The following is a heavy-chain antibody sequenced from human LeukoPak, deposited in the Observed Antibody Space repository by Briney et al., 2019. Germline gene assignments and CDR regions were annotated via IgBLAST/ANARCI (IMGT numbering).Heavy chain of an antibody. CDR1: GFTVSSNY. J-gene: IGHJ6*02. Sequence: GGSLRLSCAASGFTVSSNYMSWVRQAPGKGLQWVSVIYSGGSTYYVDSVKGRFTISRDNSKNTLYLQMNGLRAEDTAVYYCARELSLFLGHYGMDVWGQGTTFTVSS. D-gene: IGHD2-21*01. CDR3: ARELSLFLGHYGMDV. V-gene: IGHV3-53*01. CDR2: IYSGGST.